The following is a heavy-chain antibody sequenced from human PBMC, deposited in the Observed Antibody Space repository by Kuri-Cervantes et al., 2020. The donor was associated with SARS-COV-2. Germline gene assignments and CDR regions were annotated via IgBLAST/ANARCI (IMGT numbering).Heavy chain of an antibody. V-gene: IGHV3-30*02. CDR1: GFTFSSYA. D-gene: IGHD1-26*01. CDR2: IRYDGSNK. J-gene: IGHJ6*03. CDR3: ATLMGWELPAYYYYYYMDV. Sequence: GGSLRLSCAASGFTFSSYAMHWVRQAPGKGLEWVAFIRYDGSNKYYADSVKGRFTISRDNSKNTLYLQMNSLRAEDTAVYYCATLMGWELPAYYYYYYMDVWGKGTTVTVSS.